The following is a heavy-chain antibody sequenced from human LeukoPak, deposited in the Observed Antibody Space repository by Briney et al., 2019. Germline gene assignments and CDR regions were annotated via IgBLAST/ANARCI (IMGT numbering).Heavy chain of an antibody. J-gene: IGHJ4*02. V-gene: IGHV3-23*01. CDR1: GFTFSSYA. CDR2: ISGSGGST. D-gene: IGHD3-22*01. Sequence: GGSLRLSCAASGFTFSSYAMSWVRQAPGKGLEWVSAISGSGGSTYYADSVKGRFTISRDNSKNTLYLQMNSLRAEDTAVYYCAKGYRTYGYYYDSSGYFDYWGQGTLVTVSS. CDR3: AKGYRTYGYYYDSSGYFDY.